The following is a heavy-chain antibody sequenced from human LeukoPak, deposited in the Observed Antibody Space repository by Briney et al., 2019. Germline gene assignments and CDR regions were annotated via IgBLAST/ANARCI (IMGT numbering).Heavy chain of an antibody. Sequence: GGSLRLSCAASGFTFSSYSMNWVRQAPGKGLEWVSSISSSSSYTYYADSMKGRFTISRDNAKNSLYLQMNSLRAEDTAVYYCARGTLSRFDYWGQGTLVTVSS. CDR2: ISSSSSYT. J-gene: IGHJ4*02. V-gene: IGHV3-21*01. CDR3: ARGTLSRFDY. CDR1: GFTFSSYS.